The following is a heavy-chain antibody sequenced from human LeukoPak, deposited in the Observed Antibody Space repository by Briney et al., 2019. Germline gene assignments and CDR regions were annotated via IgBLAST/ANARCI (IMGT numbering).Heavy chain of an antibody. CDR2: IYYSGST. D-gene: IGHD4-17*01. V-gene: IGHV4-59*01. J-gene: IGHJ4*02. CDR1: GGSISSYY. CDR3: ARLEEYGDHFDY. Sequence: NPSETLSLTCTVSGGSISSYYWSWIRQPPGKGLEWIGYIYYSGSTNYNPSLKSRVTISVDTSKNQFSLKLSSVTAADTAVYYCARLEEYGDHFDYWGQGTLVTVSS.